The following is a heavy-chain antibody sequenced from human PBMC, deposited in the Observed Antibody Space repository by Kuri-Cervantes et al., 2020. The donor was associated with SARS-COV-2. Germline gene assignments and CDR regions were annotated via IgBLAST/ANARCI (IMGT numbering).Heavy chain of an antibody. CDR2: IYPAGGDT. CDR1: GYTFINYY. CDR3: TRAGDIVVVPYYGMDV. Sequence: ASVKVSCKASGYTFINYYMHWVRQAPGQGLEWMGMIYPAGGDTNYAQKFQGRVTMTRDTSTRTVYMELTSLRSEDTAIYYCTRAGDIVVVPYYGMDVWGQGTTVTVSS. D-gene: IGHD2-15*01. V-gene: IGHV1-46*03. J-gene: IGHJ6*02.